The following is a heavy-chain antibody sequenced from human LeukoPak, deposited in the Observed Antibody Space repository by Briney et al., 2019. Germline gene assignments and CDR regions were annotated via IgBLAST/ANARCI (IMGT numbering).Heavy chain of an antibody. Sequence: PGGSLRLSCAASGFTFSDYYMSWIRQAPGKGLEWVSYISSSGSTIYYADSVKGRFTISRDNAKNSLYLQMNSLRAEDTAVYYCARERPPGYSSGWYSRGAFDIWGQGTMVTVSS. CDR1: GFTFSDYY. CDR2: ISSSGSTI. V-gene: IGHV3-11*01. J-gene: IGHJ3*02. D-gene: IGHD6-19*01. CDR3: ARERPPGYSSGWYSRGAFDI.